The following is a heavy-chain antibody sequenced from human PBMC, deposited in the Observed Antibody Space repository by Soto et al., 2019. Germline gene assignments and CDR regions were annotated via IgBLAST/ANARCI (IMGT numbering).Heavy chain of an antibody. CDR3: ARDRDCSGGSCYHAFDI. Sequence: QVQLVQSGAEVKKPGSSVKVSCKASGGTFSSYAISWVRQAPGQGLEWMGGIIPIFGTANYAQKFQGRVTITADESTSTAYMELSSPRSEDTAVYYCARDRDCSGGSCYHAFDIWGQGTMVTVSS. CDR2: IIPIFGTA. CDR1: GGTFSSYA. V-gene: IGHV1-69*01. J-gene: IGHJ3*02. D-gene: IGHD2-15*01.